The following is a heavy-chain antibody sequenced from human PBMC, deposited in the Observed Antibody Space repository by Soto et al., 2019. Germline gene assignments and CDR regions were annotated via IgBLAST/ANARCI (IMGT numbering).Heavy chain of an antibody. Sequence: QVQLQESGPGLVKPSETLSLTCTVSGGSVNSGRYYWSWIRQPPGKGLEWIGYIYYSGSTNYNPSLKSRVTISVDTSKNQFSLKLSSVTAADTAVYYCARAAVADYFDYWVQGTLVTVSS. CDR3: ARAAVADYFDY. CDR2: IYYSGST. J-gene: IGHJ4*02. D-gene: IGHD6-19*01. CDR1: GGSVNSGRYY. V-gene: IGHV4-61*01.